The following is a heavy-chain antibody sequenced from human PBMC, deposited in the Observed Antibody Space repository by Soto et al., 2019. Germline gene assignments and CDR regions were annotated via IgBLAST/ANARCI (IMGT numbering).Heavy chain of an antibody. CDR3: ARDNRRENYYDSSGYWYYFDY. D-gene: IGHD3-22*01. Sequence: SETLSLTCTVSGGSISSYYWSWIRQPPGKGLEWIGYIYYSVSTNYNPSLKSRVTISVDTSKNQFSLKLSSVTAADTAVYYCARDNRRENYYDSSGYWYYFDYWGQGTLVTVSS. CDR2: IYYSVST. V-gene: IGHV4-59*01. CDR1: GGSISSYY. J-gene: IGHJ4*02.